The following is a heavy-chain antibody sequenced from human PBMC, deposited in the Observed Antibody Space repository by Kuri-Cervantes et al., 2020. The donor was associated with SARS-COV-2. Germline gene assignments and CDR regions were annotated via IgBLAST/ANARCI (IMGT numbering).Heavy chain of an antibody. CDR1: GFTFSSYS. CDR2: INSGSSIT. J-gene: IGHJ4*02. D-gene: IGHD4-17*01. V-gene: IGHV3-48*02. Sequence: GESLKISCAVSGFTFSSYSMNWVRQAPGKGLECVSYINSGSSITYYADSVKGRFTISRDNSKDALYLQMSSLRDEDTAVYYCARDPSSYGDYVGSYFDYWGQGTLVTVSS. CDR3: ARDPSSYGDYVGSYFDY.